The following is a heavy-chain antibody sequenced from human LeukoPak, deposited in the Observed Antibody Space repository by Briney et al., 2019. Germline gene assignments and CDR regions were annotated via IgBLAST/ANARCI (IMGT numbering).Heavy chain of an antibody. CDR1: GYTFSGYY. Sequence: GASVEVSCKASGYTFSGYYMHWLRQAPGQGLEWMGWINPNSGGTNYAQKFQGRVTMTRDTPISTSYMELSRLRSDDTAVYYCARVGATGTTSPFDYWGQGTLVTVSS. CDR3: ARVGATGTTSPFDY. J-gene: IGHJ4*02. D-gene: IGHD1-1*01. CDR2: INPNSGGT. V-gene: IGHV1-2*02.